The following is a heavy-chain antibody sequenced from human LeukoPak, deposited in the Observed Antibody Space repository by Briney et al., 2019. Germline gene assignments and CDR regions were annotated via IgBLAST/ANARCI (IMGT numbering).Heavy chain of an antibody. CDR3: TKDLDVVAFTWFEY. J-gene: IGHJ4*01. D-gene: IGHD5-12*01. CDR1: VFIFSSYA. CDR2: ISGSGGST. Sequence: PGGSLRLSCAASVFIFSSYAMSWVRQAPGKGLEWVSAISGSGGSTYYADSVKGRFTIYRHNPKKTLTLQVNSLLAGEPPGYYCTKDLDVVAFTWFEYWGHGTPVTVAS. V-gene: IGHV3-23*01.